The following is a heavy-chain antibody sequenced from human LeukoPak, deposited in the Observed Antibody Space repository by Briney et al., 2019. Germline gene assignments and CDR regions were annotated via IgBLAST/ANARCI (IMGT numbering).Heavy chain of an antibody. J-gene: IGHJ4*02. V-gene: IGHV4-30-4*08. CDR3: ARATAMAIYYFDY. Sequence: SETLSLTCAVYGGSFSGYYWSWIRQPPGKGLGWIGYIYYSGSTYYNPSLKSRVTISVDTSKNQFSLKLSSVTAADTAVYYCARATAMAIYYFDYWGQGTLVTVSS. D-gene: IGHD5-18*01. CDR1: GGSFSGYY. CDR2: IYYSGST.